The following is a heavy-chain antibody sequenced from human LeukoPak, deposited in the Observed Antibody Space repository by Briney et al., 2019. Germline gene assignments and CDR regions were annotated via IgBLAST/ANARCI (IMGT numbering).Heavy chain of an antibody. CDR1: GFTFSSYS. V-gene: IGHV3-48*01. Sequence: GGSLRLSCAASGFTFSSYSMNWVRQAPGKGLEWVSYISSSSSTIYYADSVKGRFTISRDNSKNTLYLQMNSLRAEDTAVYYCAKDRSIAAGDDAFDIWGQGTMVTVSS. CDR2: ISSSSSTI. CDR3: AKDRSIAAGDDAFDI. J-gene: IGHJ3*02. D-gene: IGHD6-13*01.